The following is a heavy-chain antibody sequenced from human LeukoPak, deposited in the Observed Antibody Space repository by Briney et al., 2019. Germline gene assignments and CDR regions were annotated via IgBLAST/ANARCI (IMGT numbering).Heavy chain of an antibody. CDR3: ANENYYGSSGYPDH. CDR1: GFTFSSYW. Sequence: GGSLRLSCAASGFTFSSYWMSWVRQAPGKGLEWVAIISHDGSNKYYTDSVKGRFTISRDNSKNTLYLQMNSLRAEDTAVYYCANENYYGSSGYPDHWGQGTLVTVSS. J-gene: IGHJ5*02. V-gene: IGHV3-30*18. CDR2: ISHDGSNK. D-gene: IGHD3-22*01.